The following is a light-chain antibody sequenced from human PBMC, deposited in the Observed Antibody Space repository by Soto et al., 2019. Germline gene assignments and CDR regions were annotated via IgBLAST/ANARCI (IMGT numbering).Light chain of an antibody. CDR2: GAS. CDR1: QTVSSNY. Sequence: EIILTQSPDTLSLSPGERATLSCRASQTVSSNYLAWCQQRPGQAPRLLIYGASTRAAGIPDRFSGSGSGTDFTVTISRLEPEDSAVYYCQQLATAPLTFGQGTRLEI. V-gene: IGKV3-20*01. J-gene: IGKJ5*01. CDR3: QQLATAPLT.